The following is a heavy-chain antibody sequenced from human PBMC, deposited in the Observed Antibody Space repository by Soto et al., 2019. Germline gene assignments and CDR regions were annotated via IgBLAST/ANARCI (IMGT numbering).Heavy chain of an antibody. V-gene: IGHV3-7*01. CDR3: AREGDYEAYFDY. CDR2: IKQDGSEK. J-gene: IGHJ4*02. D-gene: IGHD4-17*01. CDR1: GSTFSSYW. Sequence: GGSLRLSCAASGSTFSSYWMSWVRQAPGKGLEWVANIKQDGSEKYYVDSVKGRFTISRDNAKNSLYLQMNSLRAEDTAVYYCAREGDYEAYFDYWGQGTLVTVSS.